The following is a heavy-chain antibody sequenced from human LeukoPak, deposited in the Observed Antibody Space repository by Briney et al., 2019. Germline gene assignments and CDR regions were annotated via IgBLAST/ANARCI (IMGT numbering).Heavy chain of an antibody. CDR2: ISDRGSST. V-gene: IGHV3-23*01. CDR3: AIALAVYCDISGCQHYFDY. D-gene: IGHD3-9*01. CDR1: GFTFSSFA. J-gene: IGHJ4*02. Sequence: GGSLRLSCAASGFTFSSFAMSWVRQAPGKGLEWVSSISDRGSSTYYPDSVKGRFTISRDNSKNTLSLQMNSLSAEDTAIYYCAIALAVYCDISGCQHYFDYWGQGTLVTVSS.